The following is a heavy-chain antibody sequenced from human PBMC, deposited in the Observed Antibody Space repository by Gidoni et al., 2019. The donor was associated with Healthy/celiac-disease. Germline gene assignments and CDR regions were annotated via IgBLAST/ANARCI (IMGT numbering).Heavy chain of an antibody. J-gene: IGHJ6*02. CDR2: VSHSGAST. Sequence: EVQLLESGGGLVQPGGSLRLSCAASGFTFSSYAMSWVRQAPGKGLEWVSGVSHSGASTYYADSVKGRFTISRDNSRSTVFLHLNSLRVEDTAVYYCAKGYGNSYGHVGFDWYYTMDVWGQGTTVTVS. CDR1: GFTFSSYA. CDR3: AKGYGNSYGHVGFDWYYTMDV. D-gene: IGHD5-18*01. V-gene: IGHV3-23*01.